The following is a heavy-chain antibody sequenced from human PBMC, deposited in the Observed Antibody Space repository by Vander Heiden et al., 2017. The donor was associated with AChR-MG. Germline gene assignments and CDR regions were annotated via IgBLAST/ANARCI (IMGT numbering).Heavy chain of an antibody. CDR3: ARRGGSDLDY. Sequence: QVQLVESGGGVVQPGRSLRLSCAASGSTFSRYAMPRVRQAPGKGLEWVALISYDGSNKYYADSVKGRFTISRDNSKNTLYLQMNSLRAEDTAVYYCARRGGSDLDYWGQGTLVTVSS. CDR1: GSTFSRYA. CDR2: ISYDGSNK. D-gene: IGHD2-15*01. V-gene: IGHV3-30-3*01. J-gene: IGHJ4*02.